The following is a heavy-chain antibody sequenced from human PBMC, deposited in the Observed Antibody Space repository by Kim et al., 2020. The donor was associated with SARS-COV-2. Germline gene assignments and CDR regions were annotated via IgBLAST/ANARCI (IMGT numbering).Heavy chain of an antibody. V-gene: IGHV3-74*01. CDR3: ASGHLGWLSLKEP. J-gene: IGHJ5*02. CDR1: GFTFSSYC. D-gene: IGHD3-16*02. CDR2: INSDVSMI. Sequence: GGSLRLSCAASGFTFSSYCMHWVRQAPGKGLVWVSRINSDVSMISYADSVKGRFTISRDNAKNTLYLQMNILRAEVTAVYYCASGHLGWLSLKEPCGQGT.